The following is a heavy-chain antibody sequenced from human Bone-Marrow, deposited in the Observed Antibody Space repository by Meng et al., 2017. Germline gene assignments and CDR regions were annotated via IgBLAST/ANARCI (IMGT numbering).Heavy chain of an antibody. V-gene: IGHV1-46*01. Sequence: ASVKVSCKASGYTFTGYYMHWVRQAPGQGLEWMGIINPSGGSTSYAQKFQGRVTMTRDTSTSTVYMELSSLRSEDTAVYYCATDYYDSSGKYYYLYGMDVWGQGTMVTVSS. CDR2: INPSGGST. CDR1: GYTFTGYY. J-gene: IGHJ6*02. D-gene: IGHD3-22*01. CDR3: ATDYYDSSGKYYYLYGMDV.